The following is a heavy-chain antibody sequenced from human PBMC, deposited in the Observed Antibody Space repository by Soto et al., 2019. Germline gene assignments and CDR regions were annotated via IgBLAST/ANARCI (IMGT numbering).Heavy chain of an antibody. CDR3: ARDNYGPLDY. CDR2: IFPGSGDS. Sequence: GASVKVSCKASGYTFTTYFLHWVRQAPGQGLEWLGWIFPGSGDSRKVQSFQGRVTMTRDTSTSTVYMGLSWLRSDDTAVYYCARDNYGPLDYWGQGTLVTVSS. D-gene: IGHD3-10*01. CDR1: GYTFTTYF. V-gene: IGHV1-2*02. J-gene: IGHJ4*02.